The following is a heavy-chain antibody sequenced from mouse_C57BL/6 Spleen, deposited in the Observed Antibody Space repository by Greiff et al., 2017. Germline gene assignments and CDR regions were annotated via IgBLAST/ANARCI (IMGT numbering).Heavy chain of an antibody. D-gene: IGHD1-1*01. J-gene: IGHJ2*01. CDR2: IDPANGNT. V-gene: IGHV14-3*01. CDR1: GFNIKNTY. CDR3: SRGPDYDGSSVDY. Sequence: EVMLVESVAELVRPGASVKLSCTASGFNIKNTYMHWVKQRPEQGLEWIGRIDPANGNTKYAPKFQGKATITADTSSNTAYLQLSSLTSEDTAIYYCSRGPDYDGSSVDYWGQGTTLTVSS.